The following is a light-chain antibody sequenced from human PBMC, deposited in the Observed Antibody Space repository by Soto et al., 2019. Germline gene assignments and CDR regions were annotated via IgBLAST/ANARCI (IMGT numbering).Light chain of an antibody. J-gene: IGLJ2*01. CDR1: SSDVGGYNY. V-gene: IGLV2-14*01. CDR2: DVT. CDR3: SSYTSSSTLV. Sequence: QAVVTQPASVSGSPGQSITISCTGTSSDVGGYNYVSWYQQNPGKAPKLMIYDVTNRPSGVSYRFSGSKSGNTASLTISGLQAEDEADYYCSSYTSSSTLVFGGGTKLTVL.